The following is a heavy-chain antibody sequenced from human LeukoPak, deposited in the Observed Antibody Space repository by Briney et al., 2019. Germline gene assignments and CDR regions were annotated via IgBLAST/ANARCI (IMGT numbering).Heavy chain of an antibody. J-gene: IGHJ4*02. CDR2: SGST. Sequence: SGSTNYNPSLKSRVTISIVTSRNHFSLKLSSVTAADTAVYYCARPLMGGYSYGYAYWGQGTLVTVSS. V-gene: IGHV4-34*01. CDR3: ARPLMGGYSYGYAY. D-gene: IGHD5-18*01.